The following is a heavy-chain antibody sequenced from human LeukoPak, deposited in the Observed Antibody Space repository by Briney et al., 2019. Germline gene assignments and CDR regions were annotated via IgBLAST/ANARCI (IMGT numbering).Heavy chain of an antibody. D-gene: IGHD4-17*01. Sequence: GGSLRLSCAASGFTFSSYAMHWVRQAPGKGLEWVAVISYDGSNKYYADSVKGRFTISRDNSKNTLYLQMNSLRAEDTAVYYCAKDHYGDYSGGALNFDYWGQGTLVTVSS. V-gene: IGHV3-30*04. CDR2: ISYDGSNK. J-gene: IGHJ4*02. CDR3: AKDHYGDYSGGALNFDY. CDR1: GFTFSSYA.